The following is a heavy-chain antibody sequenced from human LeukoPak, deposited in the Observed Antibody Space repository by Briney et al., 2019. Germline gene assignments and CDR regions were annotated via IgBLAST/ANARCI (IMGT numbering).Heavy chain of an antibody. D-gene: IGHD3-3*01. V-gene: IGHV4-59*01. CDR2: TYYSGST. Sequence: SETLSLTCTVSGGSISSYYWSWIRQPPGKGLEWIGYTYYSGSTNYNLSLKSRVTIPVHTSETQFSLKLSSVTAADTAVYYCARFSDQIAMCGVVNYFLGDWGQGILVTVSS. CDR3: ARFSDQIAMCGVVNYFLGD. J-gene: IGHJ4*02. CDR1: GGSISSYY.